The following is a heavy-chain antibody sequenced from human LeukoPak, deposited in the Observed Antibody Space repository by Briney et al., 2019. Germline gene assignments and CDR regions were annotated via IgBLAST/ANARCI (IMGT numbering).Heavy chain of an antibody. CDR3: ARSGSSSASFDY. CDR2: ISWNSGSI. Sequence: GRSLRLSCAASGFTFDDYAMHWVRQAPGKCLEWVSGISWNSGSIGYADSVKGRFTISRDNAKNSLYLQMNSLRAEDMALYYCARSGSSSASFDYWGQGTLVTVSS. CDR1: GFTFDDYA. V-gene: IGHV3-9*03. J-gene: IGHJ4*02. D-gene: IGHD6-6*01.